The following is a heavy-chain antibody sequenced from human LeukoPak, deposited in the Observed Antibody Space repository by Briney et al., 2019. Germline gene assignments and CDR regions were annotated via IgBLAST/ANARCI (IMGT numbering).Heavy chain of an antibody. CDR1: GYSISSAYY. CDR2: MYHSGST. D-gene: IGHD7-27*01. Sequence: SEALSLTCSVSGYSISSAYYWGWIRQPPGKGLEWIGTMYHSGSTNYNPSLKSRVTISVDTSKNQFSLKLSSVTAADTAVYFCARGFRGDNFDYWGQGTLVTVSS. J-gene: IGHJ4*02. CDR3: ARGFRGDNFDY. V-gene: IGHV4-38-2*02.